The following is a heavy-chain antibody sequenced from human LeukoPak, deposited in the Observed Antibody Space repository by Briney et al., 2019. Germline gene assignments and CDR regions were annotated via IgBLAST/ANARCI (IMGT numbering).Heavy chain of an antibody. V-gene: IGHV1-2*02. CDR2: INPNSGET. J-gene: IGHJ4*02. CDR3: ARDRDYSNTERGFDY. D-gene: IGHD4-11*01. CDR1: AYTFSDYY. Sequence: ASVKVSCKTSAYTFSDYYIHWVRQAPGQGLEWMGWINPNSGETKSAQKFQGRVTMTGDTSISTAYMELRRVTSDDTAVYYCARDRDYSNTERGFDYWGQGTLVTVSS.